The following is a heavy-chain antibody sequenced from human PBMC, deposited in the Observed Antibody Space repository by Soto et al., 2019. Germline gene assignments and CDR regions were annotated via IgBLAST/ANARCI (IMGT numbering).Heavy chain of an antibody. D-gene: IGHD6-13*01. J-gene: IGHJ6*02. CDR1: GGSISSGGYY. Sequence: SETLSLTCTVSGGSISSGGYYWSWIRQHPGKGLEWIGYIYYSGSTYYNPSLKSRVTISVDTSKNQFSLKLSSVTAADTAVYYCARDFRHSSSWGMDVWGQGTTVTVSS. CDR3: ARDFRHSSSWGMDV. CDR2: IYYSGST. V-gene: IGHV4-31*03.